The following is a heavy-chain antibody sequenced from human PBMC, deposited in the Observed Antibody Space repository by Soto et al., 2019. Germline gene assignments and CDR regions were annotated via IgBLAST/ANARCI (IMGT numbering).Heavy chain of an antibody. J-gene: IGHJ5*02. CDR3: ASPKIACYHWCAP. D-gene: IGHD2-15*01. CDR1: GGSISSSSYY. Sequence: PSETRPLTCTVSGGSISSSSYYWGWIRQPPGKGLEWIGSIYYSGSTYYNPSLKSRVTISVDTSKNQFSLKLSSVTAADTAVYYCASPKIACYHWCAPLCQGTPLTISS. V-gene: IGHV4-39*01. CDR2: IYYSGST.